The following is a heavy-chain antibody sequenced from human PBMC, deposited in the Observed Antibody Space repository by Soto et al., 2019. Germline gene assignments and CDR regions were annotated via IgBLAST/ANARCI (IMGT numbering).Heavy chain of an antibody. Sequence: QVQLKQWGAGLLKPSETLSLTCAVYGGSLSGHYWSWIRQPPGKGLEWIGEINQGGSTNYNPSLKSRVTISADTSKSQFSLKLSSVTAADTAVYYWARGTPGYSSSWYVNWGQGTPVTVSS. CDR2: INQGGST. CDR3: ARGTPGYSSSWYVN. V-gene: IGHV4-34*01. D-gene: IGHD6-13*01. J-gene: IGHJ4*02. CDR1: GGSLSGHY.